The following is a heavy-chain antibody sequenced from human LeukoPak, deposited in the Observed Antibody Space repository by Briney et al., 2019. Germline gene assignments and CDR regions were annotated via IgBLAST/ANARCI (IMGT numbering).Heavy chain of an antibody. V-gene: IGHV4-59*11. J-gene: IGHJ6*02. CDR3: ARFGVDYDMDV. D-gene: IGHD3-16*01. Sequence: PSETLSHTCTVSGGSISGHYWTWVRQPPGEGLEWIGQIHYSGKADYNPSLRSRITISVDTSKNQMSLKVTSVTAADTAVYYCARFGVDYDMDVWGQGTTVTVS. CDR1: GGSISGHY. CDR2: IHYSGKA.